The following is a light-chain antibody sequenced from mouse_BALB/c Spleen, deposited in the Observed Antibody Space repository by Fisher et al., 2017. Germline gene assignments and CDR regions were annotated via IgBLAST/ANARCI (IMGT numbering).Light chain of an antibody. CDR1: SSVSY. Sequence: IVMTQTTAIMSASPGEKVTMTCSASSSVSYMHWYQQKSGTSPKLLIYSTSNLASGVPVRFSGSGSGTSYSLTISRMEAEYAATYYCQLTFGAGTKLELK. CDR2: STS. CDR3: QLT. V-gene: IGKV4-57*01. J-gene: IGKJ5*01.